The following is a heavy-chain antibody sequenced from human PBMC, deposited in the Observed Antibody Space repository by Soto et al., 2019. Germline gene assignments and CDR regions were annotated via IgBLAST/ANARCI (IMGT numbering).Heavy chain of an antibody. V-gene: IGHV4-59*08. J-gene: IGHJ6*02. CDR1: GGSMISYY. CDR2: IYYAGST. D-gene: IGHD5-12*01. Sequence: PSETLSLTCTVSGGSMISYYWSWIRQPPGRGLEWIGFIYYAGSTYYNPSLKSRVTISADTSKNQFSLKLSSVTAADTAVYYCARLLRHNYYGMDVWGQGTTVTVSS. CDR3: ARLLRHNYYGMDV.